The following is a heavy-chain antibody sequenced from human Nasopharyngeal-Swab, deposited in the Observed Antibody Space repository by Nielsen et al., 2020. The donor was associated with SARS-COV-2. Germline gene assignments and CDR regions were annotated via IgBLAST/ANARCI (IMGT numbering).Heavy chain of an antibody. Sequence: GGSLRLFCAASGFTVSSNYMNWVRQPPGKGLEWISVLYSGGNTYYAGSVKGRFTISRDNSKSTLYLQMNNLRAEDTAVYYCARSRNYYYYMDVWGKGTTVTVSS. CDR2: LYSGGNT. J-gene: IGHJ6*03. V-gene: IGHV3-66*01. CDR3: ARSRNYYYYMDV. CDR1: GFTVSSNY.